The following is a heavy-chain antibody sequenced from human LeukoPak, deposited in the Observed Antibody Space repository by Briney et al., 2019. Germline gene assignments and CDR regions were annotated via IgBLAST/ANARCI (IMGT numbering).Heavy chain of an antibody. Sequence: GESLKISCKGSGYSFINYWIGWVRQMPGKGLEWMGIIYPDDSDTRNGPSFQGQVTFSADKSISTAYLQWSSLKASDTAMYYCARQFGGLLNAFDIWGQGTMVTVSS. J-gene: IGHJ3*02. CDR2: IYPDDSDT. V-gene: IGHV5-51*01. CDR1: GYSFINYW. D-gene: IGHD3-10*01. CDR3: ARQFGGLLNAFDI.